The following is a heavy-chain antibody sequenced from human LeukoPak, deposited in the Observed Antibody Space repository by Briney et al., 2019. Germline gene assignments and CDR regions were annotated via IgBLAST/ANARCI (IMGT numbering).Heavy chain of an antibody. CDR2: IIPIFGTA. CDR1: GGTFSSYA. D-gene: IGHD6-6*01. V-gene: IGHV1-69*05. Sequence: SVKVSCKASGGTFSSYAISWVRQAPGQGLEWRGGIIPIFGTANYAQKFQGRVTITTDESTSTAYMELSSLRSEDTAVYYCARRTPYSSSGGWFDPWGQGTLVTVSS. J-gene: IGHJ5*02. CDR3: ARRTPYSSSGGWFDP.